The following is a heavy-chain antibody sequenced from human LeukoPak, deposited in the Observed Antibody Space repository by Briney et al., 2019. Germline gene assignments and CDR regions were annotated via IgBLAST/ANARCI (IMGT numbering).Heavy chain of an antibody. CDR3: AKRIGSYWY. Sequence: ETLSLTCTVSGDSISFNYWNWIRQPPGKGLEWTGHIDYSGSTSYNPSLKSRLTISIDTSKDQFSLYLSSVTAADTGVYYCAKRIGSYWYWGQGTLVTVSS. CDR1: GDSISFNY. J-gene: IGHJ4*02. V-gene: IGHV4-59*01. D-gene: IGHD1-26*01. CDR2: IDYSGST.